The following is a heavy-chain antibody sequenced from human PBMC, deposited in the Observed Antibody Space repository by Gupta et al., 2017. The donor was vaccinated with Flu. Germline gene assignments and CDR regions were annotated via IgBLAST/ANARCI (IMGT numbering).Heavy chain of an antibody. CDR1: GFTFRNYG. CDR3: ARDGPGGYSGSVQDY. J-gene: IGHJ4*02. V-gene: IGHV3-33*01. D-gene: IGHD1-26*01. Sequence: QVRLVESGGGVVQPGKSLRLSCAASGFTFRNYGMHWVRQAPGKALEWVAFIWGDGSNNYYADSVKGRFTISRDNSENTLYLQMDSLRAEDTAVYYCARDGPGGYSGSVQDYWGQGTLVTVSS. CDR2: IWGDGSNN.